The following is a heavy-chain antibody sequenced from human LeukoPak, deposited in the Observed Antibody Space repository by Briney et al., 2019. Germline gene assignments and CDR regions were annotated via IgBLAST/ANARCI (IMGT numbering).Heavy chain of an antibody. CDR3: AKVSTASEDPGDFDY. CDR2: ISGSGGST. V-gene: IGHV3-23*01. Sequence: GGSLRLSCAASGFTFSSYAMRWVRQAPGKGLEWVSAISGSGGSTYYADSVKGRFTISRDNSKNTLYLQMNSLRAEDTAVYYCAKVSTASEDPGDFDYWGQGTLVTVSS. J-gene: IGHJ4*02. D-gene: IGHD4-11*01. CDR1: GFTFSSYA.